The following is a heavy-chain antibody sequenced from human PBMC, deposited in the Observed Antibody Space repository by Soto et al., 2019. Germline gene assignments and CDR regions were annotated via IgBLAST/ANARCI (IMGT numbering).Heavy chain of an antibody. V-gene: IGHV4-34*01. CDR2: INHSGST. CDR3: ARLKPLGYSYGYGEDY. J-gene: IGHJ4*02. D-gene: IGHD5-18*01. Sequence: QVQLQQWGAGLLKPSETLSLTCAVSGGSFSGYYWSWIRQPPGKGLAWIGEINHSGSTKYTPSLKSRVAVSVDTSKNQFSLKLGSVTAADTAVYYCARLKPLGYSYGYGEDYWGQVTLVTVSS. CDR1: GGSFSGYY.